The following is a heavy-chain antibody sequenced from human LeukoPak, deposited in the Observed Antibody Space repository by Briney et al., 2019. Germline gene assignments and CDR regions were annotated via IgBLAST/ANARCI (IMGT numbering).Heavy chain of an antibody. J-gene: IGHJ4*02. D-gene: IGHD6-19*01. V-gene: IGHV4-39*01. CDR3: ASRSGWYEGFFDY. Sequence: SETLSLTCTVSGGSISSSSYYWGWIRQPPGKGLEWIGSIYYSGSTYYNPSLKSRVTISVDTSKNQFSLKPSSVTAADTAVYYCASRSGWYEGFFDYWGQGTLVTVSS. CDR1: GGSISSSSYY. CDR2: IYYSGST.